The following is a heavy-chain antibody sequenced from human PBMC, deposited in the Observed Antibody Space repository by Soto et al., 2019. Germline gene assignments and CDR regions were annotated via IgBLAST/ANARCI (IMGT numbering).Heavy chain of an antibody. D-gene: IGHD2-2*01. J-gene: IGHJ4*02. CDR3: ARVPFAKYPVY. V-gene: IGHV3-33*01. CDR1: GFTFSSYG. CDR2: IWYDGSNK. Sequence: QVQLVESGGGVVQPGRSLRLSCAASGFTFSSYGMHWVRQAPGKGLEWVAVIWYDGSNKYYADSVKGRFTISRDNSKNSLYLQMNSLRAEDTAVYYCARVPFAKYPVYWGQGTLLTVSS.